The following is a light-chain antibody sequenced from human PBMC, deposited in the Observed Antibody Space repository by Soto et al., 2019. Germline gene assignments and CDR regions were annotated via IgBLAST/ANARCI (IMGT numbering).Light chain of an antibody. J-gene: IGKJ1*01. Sequence: IQMTQSPSTLSASVGDRVTITCRASQTIGSWLAWYQAKPGKAPNLLIYKASTLGSGVPSRFSGSGSGTEFTITINSLQPDDFGTYYCQQYDTYWTFGQGTKVEIK. CDR3: QQYDTYWT. CDR1: QTIGSW. CDR2: KAS. V-gene: IGKV1-5*03.